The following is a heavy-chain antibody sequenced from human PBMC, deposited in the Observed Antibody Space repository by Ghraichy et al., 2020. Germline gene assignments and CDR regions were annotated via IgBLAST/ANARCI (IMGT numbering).Heavy chain of an antibody. D-gene: IGHD1-20*01. J-gene: IGHJ3*02. Sequence: GGSLRLSCAASGFTFRSYSMNWVRQAPGKGLEWVSSISSRSTYIYYADSVKGRFTITRDNAKNSLYLQMNSLRAEETAVYYCAREMSVNWNAAFDIWGQGTMVTGSS. V-gene: IGHV3-21*01. CDR1: GFTFRSYS. CDR3: AREMSVNWNAAFDI. CDR2: ISSRSTYI.